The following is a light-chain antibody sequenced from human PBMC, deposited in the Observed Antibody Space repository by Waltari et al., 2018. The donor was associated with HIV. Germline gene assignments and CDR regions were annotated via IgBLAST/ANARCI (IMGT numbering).Light chain of an antibody. Sequence: QSVLTQPPSVSGAPGQRVTISCSGRSSNLGAGYDVHWYQLLPGGAPKVVISSNSNRPSGVPGRCSGSKSGTSASLAITGLQAEDEGDYYCQSYDNGLSTWVFGGGTKLTVL. J-gene: IGLJ3*02. CDR2: SNS. CDR3: QSYDNGLSTWV. CDR1: SSNLGAGYD. V-gene: IGLV1-40*01.